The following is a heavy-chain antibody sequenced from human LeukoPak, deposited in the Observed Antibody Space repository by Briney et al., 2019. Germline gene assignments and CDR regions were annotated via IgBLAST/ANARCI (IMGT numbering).Heavy chain of an antibody. V-gene: IGHV3-23*01. CDR2: ISGSGDNT. J-gene: IGHJ4*02. CDR3: AKVRHYYYDSSGLGFDY. Sequence: GGSLRLSCAASGSTFSNYAMSWVRQAPGKGLEWVSLISGSGDNTYYADSVKGRFTVSRDNSKNTLYLQMNSLRAEDTAVYYCAKVRHYYYDSSGLGFDYWGQGTLVTVSS. CDR1: GSTFSNYA. D-gene: IGHD3-22*01.